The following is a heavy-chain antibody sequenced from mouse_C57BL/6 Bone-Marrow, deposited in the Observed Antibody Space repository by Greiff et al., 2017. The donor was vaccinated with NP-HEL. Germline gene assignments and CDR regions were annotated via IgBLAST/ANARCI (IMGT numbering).Heavy chain of an antibody. CDR1: GYTFTSYG. CDR2: IYPRSGNT. D-gene: IGHD2-3*01. V-gene: IGHV1-81*01. J-gene: IGHJ4*01. CDR3: AGGYSYAMDC. Sequence: QVQLQQSGAELARPGASVKLSCKASGYTFTSYGISWVKQRTGQGLEWIGEIYPRSGNTYYNEKFEGKATLTADKSSSTAYMELRSLTSEDSAVYFCAGGYSYAMDCGGQGTAVTVSA.